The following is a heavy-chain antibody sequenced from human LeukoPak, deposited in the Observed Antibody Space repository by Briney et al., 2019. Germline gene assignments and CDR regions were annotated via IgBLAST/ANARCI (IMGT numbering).Heavy chain of an antibody. V-gene: IGHV3-23*01. D-gene: IGHD3-10*01. CDR1: GFTFSSYA. CDR3: AKDYPLWFGTMDV. CDR2: ISGSGGST. J-gene: IGHJ6*04. Sequence: PGGSLRLSCAASGFTFSSYAMSWVRQAPGKGLEWVSAISGSGGSTYYADSVKGRFTIPRDNSENTLYLQMNSLRAEDTAVYYCAKDYPLWFGTMDVWGKGTTVTVSS.